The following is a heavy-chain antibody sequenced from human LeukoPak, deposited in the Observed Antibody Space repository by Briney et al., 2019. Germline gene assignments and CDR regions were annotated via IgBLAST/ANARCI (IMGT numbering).Heavy chain of an antibody. V-gene: IGHV4-39*02. J-gene: IGHJ6*02. Sequence: SETLSLTCTVSGGSISSRTYYWGWIRQPPGKGLEWIASIYYSGSTYYNPSLKSRVTISVDTSKNHFSLKLSSVTAADTAVYYCARGLVSVYYDSSGYPPYGMDVWGQGTTVTVSS. CDR2: IYYSGST. CDR3: ARGLVSVYYDSSGYPPYGMDV. CDR1: GGSISSRTYY. D-gene: IGHD3-22*01.